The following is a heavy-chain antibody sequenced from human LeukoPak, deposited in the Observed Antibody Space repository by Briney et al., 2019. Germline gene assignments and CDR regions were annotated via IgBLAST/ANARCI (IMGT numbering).Heavy chain of an antibody. Sequence: GESLKISCKGSGYSFTSYWIGWVRQMPGKGLEWMGIIYPGDSDTRYSPSFQGRVTISADKSISTAYLQWSSLKASDTAMYYCARHVSGYYYDSSGYYQHHLYYFDYWGQGTLVTVSS. CDR2: IYPGDSDT. CDR1: GYSFTSYW. CDR3: ARHVSGYYYDSSGYYQHHLYYFDY. V-gene: IGHV5-51*01. J-gene: IGHJ4*02. D-gene: IGHD3-22*01.